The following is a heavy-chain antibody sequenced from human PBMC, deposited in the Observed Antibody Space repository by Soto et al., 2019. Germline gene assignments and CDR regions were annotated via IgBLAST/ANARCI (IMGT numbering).Heavy chain of an antibody. D-gene: IGHD4-17*01. CDR2: INPSGGST. Sequence: QVQLVQSGAEVKKPGASVKVSCKASGYTFTSYYMHWVRQAPGQGLEWMGIINPSGGSTSYAQKFQCRVTMTRDTSTSTVYMELSSLRSEDTAVYYCAREYDYGDYDRYYYGMDVWGQGTTVTVSS. J-gene: IGHJ6*02. CDR1: GYTFTSYY. V-gene: IGHV1-46*03. CDR3: AREYDYGDYDRYYYGMDV.